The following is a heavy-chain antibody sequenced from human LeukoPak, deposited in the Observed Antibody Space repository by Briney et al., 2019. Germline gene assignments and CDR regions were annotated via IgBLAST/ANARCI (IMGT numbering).Heavy chain of an antibody. CDR2: IYYSGST. Sequence: PSETLSLTCTVYGGSISSYYWSWIRQPPGKGLEWIGYIYYSGSTNYNPSLKSRVTISVDTSKNQFSLRLRSVTAADTAVYYCARVGGRGILTDDYWGQGTLVTVSS. J-gene: IGHJ4*02. D-gene: IGHD3-9*01. CDR1: GGSISSYY. V-gene: IGHV4-59*01. CDR3: ARVGGRGILTDDY.